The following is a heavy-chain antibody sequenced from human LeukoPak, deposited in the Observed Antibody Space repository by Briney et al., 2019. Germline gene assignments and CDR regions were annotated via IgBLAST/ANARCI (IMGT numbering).Heavy chain of an antibody. J-gene: IGHJ3*02. Sequence: GGSLSLFCAVSGFTFSSYWMHWVRQAPGRGRVWVSRINSDGSSTSYADSVKGRFTISRDNAKNTLYLQMNSLRAEDTAVYYCARDSYAFDIWGQGTMVTVSS. CDR1: GFTFSSYW. CDR2: INSDGSST. CDR3: ARDSYAFDI. V-gene: IGHV3-74*01.